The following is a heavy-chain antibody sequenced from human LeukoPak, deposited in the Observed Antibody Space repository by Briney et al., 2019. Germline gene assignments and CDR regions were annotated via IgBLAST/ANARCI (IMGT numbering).Heavy chain of an antibody. V-gene: IGHV1-69*13. D-gene: IGHD1-14*01. CDR1: GGTFSSYA. Sequence: SVKVSCKASGGTFSSYAISWVRQAPGQGLEWMGGIIPIFGTANYAQKFQGRVTITADESTSTAYMELSSLRSEDTAVYYCARGRRGPNWFDPWGQGTLVTVSS. J-gene: IGHJ5*02. CDR2: IIPIFGTA. CDR3: ARGRRGPNWFDP.